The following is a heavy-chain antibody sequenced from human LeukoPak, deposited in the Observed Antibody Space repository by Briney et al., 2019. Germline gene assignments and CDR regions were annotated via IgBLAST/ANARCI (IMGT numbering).Heavy chain of an antibody. J-gene: IGHJ4*02. CDR1: GVTFSSDA. CDR2: ISGSGGST. Sequence: PGGSLRLSCAASGVTFSSDAMSGVCEAPGKGLEWGSAISGSGGSTYYAASVKGGFTISRDNSKNTLYLQMNTLRAEDTAVYYCAKFSPLRLLYDSSVDFDYWGQGTLVTVSS. D-gene: IGHD3-22*01. CDR3: AKFSPLRLLYDSSVDFDY. V-gene: IGHV3-23*01.